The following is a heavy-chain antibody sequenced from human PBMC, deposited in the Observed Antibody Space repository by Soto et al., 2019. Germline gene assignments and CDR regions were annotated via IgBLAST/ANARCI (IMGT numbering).Heavy chain of an antibody. D-gene: IGHD3-16*01. Sequence: QITLKESGPTLVKPTQTLTLTCIFSGFSLSTSGVGVGWIRQPPGKALEWLAVIYWDDDKRYSPSLKSRVTNTRDTSKNQVVFTMTNMDPEDTGTFYCAHLTSWGEGAPFDIWGQGTKVTVSS. CDR3: AHLTSWGEGAPFDI. CDR2: IYWDDDK. CDR1: GFSLSTSGVG. V-gene: IGHV2-5*02. J-gene: IGHJ3*02.